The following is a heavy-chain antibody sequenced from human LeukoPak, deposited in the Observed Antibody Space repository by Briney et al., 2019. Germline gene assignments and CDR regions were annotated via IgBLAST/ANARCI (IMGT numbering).Heavy chain of an antibody. CDR2: IYHSGST. Sequence: KPSGTLSLTCAVSGGSISSSNWWSWVRQPPGKGLEWIGEIYHSGSTNYNPSLKSRVTISVDKSKNQSSLKLSSVTAADTAVYYCARRPISHYYDSSGYPGDYWGQGTLVTVSS. CDR1: GGSISSSNW. V-gene: IGHV4-4*02. D-gene: IGHD3-22*01. J-gene: IGHJ4*02. CDR3: ARRPISHYYDSSGYPGDY.